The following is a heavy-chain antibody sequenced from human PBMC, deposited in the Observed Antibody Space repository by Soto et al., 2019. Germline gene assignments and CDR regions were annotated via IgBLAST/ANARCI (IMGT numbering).Heavy chain of an antibody. CDR2: IYISGNT. Sequence: QVQLQESGPGLVKPSETLSLSCTVSGDSVSSYYWSWIRQLPGRGLEWIGYIYISGNTNYNPSLKTRVTISRDTSKNQFSLNQKSVTAADTAVYYCARGVLRYYHYGMDVWGQGTTVTVSS. CDR3: ARGVLRYYHYGMDV. V-gene: IGHV4-59*02. CDR1: GDSVSSYY. J-gene: IGHJ6*02.